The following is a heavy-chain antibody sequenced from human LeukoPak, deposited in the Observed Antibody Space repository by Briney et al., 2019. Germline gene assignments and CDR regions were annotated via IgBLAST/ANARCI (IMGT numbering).Heavy chain of an antibody. Sequence: GGSLRLSCAASGFTFSSYGMHWVRQAPGKGLEWVAFIRYDGSNKYHADSVKGRLTISRDNSKNTLYLQMNSLRAEDTAVYYCAKGPNRGGAPDYWGQGTLVTVSS. CDR3: AKGPNRGGAPDY. CDR2: IRYDGSNK. D-gene: IGHD3-16*01. J-gene: IGHJ4*02. V-gene: IGHV3-30*02. CDR1: GFTFSSYG.